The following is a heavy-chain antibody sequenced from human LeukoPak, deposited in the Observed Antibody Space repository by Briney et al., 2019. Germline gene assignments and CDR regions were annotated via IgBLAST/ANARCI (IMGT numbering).Heavy chain of an antibody. CDR3: AKKGASSGWYGAPGGSFCYFDY. J-gene: IGHJ4*02. CDR1: GFTFSSYA. CDR2: ISGSGGST. Sequence: PGGSLRLSCAASGFTFSSYAMSWVRQAPGKGLEWVSAISGSGGSTYYADSVKGRFTISRDNSKNTLYLQMNSLRAEDTAVYYCAKKGASSGWYGAPGGSFCYFDYWGQGTLVTVSS. V-gene: IGHV3-23*01. D-gene: IGHD6-19*01.